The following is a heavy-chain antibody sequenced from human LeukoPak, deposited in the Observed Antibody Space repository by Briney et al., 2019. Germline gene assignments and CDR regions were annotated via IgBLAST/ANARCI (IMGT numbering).Heavy chain of an antibody. Sequence: ASVKVSCKASGYTFTGYYMHWVRQAPGQGLEWMGWINPNSGGTNYAQKFQGRVTMTRDTSISTAYMELSRLRSDDTAVYFCARAGFLESGYFDYWGQGTLVTVSS. CDR1: GYTFTGYY. V-gene: IGHV1-2*02. J-gene: IGHJ4*02. CDR2: INPNSGGT. D-gene: IGHD3-3*01. CDR3: ARAGFLESGYFDY.